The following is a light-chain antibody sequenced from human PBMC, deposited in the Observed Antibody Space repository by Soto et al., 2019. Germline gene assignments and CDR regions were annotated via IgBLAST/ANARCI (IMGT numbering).Light chain of an antibody. Sequence: QSVLTQPASVSGSPGQSITISCTGTSSDVGSYNLVSWYQQHPGKAPKFMIYEGSKRPSGASNRFSGSKSGNTASLTISGLQAEDEADYYCCSYAGSSPYVFGTGTKVTVL. CDR2: EGS. J-gene: IGLJ1*01. CDR3: CSYAGSSPYV. V-gene: IGLV2-23*01. CDR1: SSDVGSYNL.